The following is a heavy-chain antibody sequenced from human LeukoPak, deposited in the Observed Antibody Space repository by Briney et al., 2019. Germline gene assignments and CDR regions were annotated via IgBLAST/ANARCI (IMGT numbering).Heavy chain of an antibody. D-gene: IGHD3-22*01. J-gene: IGHJ4*02. V-gene: IGHV3-9*01. CDR1: GFTFDDYA. Sequence: GRSLRLSCAASGFTFDDYAMHWVRQTPGKGLEWVSGINWNSGSIGYAASVKGRFTISRDNAKNSLYLQMNSLRAEDTALYYCAKDMRRRTGDYYGPYFDCWGQGTLVTVSS. CDR2: INWNSGSI. CDR3: AKDMRRRTGDYYGPYFDC.